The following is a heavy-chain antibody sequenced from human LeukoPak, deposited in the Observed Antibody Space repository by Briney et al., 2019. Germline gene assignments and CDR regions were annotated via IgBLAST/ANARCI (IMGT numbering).Heavy chain of an antibody. V-gene: IGHV4-59*01. CDR1: GASISSYY. Sequence: SETLSLTCSVSGASISSYYWSWIRQPPGRGLEWIGFISNSGVPTYNPSLRGRVTISLDTSKNQFSLKLNSVTAADTAVYYCVSESRQLGSWGQGALVTVSS. D-gene: IGHD1-1*01. J-gene: IGHJ4*02. CDR3: VSESRQLGS. CDR2: ISNSGVP.